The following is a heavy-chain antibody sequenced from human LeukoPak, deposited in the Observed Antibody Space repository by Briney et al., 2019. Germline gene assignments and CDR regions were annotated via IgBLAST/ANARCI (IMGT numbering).Heavy chain of an antibody. V-gene: IGHV3-48*04. CDR2: ISSSGSTI. Sequence: GGSLRLSCAASGFTFSSYSMNWVRQAPGKGLEWVSYISSSGSTIYYADSVKGRFTISRDNAKNSLYLQMNSLRAEDTAVYYCARGSGSRYNWFDPWGQGTLVTVSS. CDR3: ARGSGSRYNWFDP. J-gene: IGHJ5*02. CDR1: GFTFSSYS. D-gene: IGHD5-12*01.